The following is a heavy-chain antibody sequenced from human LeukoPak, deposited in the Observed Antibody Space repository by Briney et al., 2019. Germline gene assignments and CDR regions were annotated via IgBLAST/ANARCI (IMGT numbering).Heavy chain of an antibody. CDR1: GGTFSSYA. CDR2: IIPIFGTA. J-gene: IGHJ4*02. V-gene: IGHV1-69*01. CDR3: ARGSKGDSSSWYPQYFFDY. D-gene: IGHD6-13*01. Sequence: SVKVSCKASGGTFSSYAISWVRQALGQGLEWMGGIIPIFGTANYAQKFQGRVTITADESTSTAYMELSSLRSEDTAVYYCARGSKGDSSSWYPQYFFDYWGQGTLVTVSS.